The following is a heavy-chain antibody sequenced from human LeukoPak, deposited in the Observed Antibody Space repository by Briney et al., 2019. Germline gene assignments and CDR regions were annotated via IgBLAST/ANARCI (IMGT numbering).Heavy chain of an antibody. D-gene: IGHD3-22*01. Sequence: GGSLRLSCAASGFSVRTNYMSGVRQAPGKGVECVSVIYSGGTIRYADSVKGRFTISRDNSRDTLHLQMNSLRVDDTAVYYCVRAVHHLFYSDSSGYYGDAFDVWGQGTVVTVSS. CDR3: VRAVHHLFYSDSSGYYGDAFDV. J-gene: IGHJ3*01. CDR1: GFSVRTNY. CDR2: IYSGGTI. V-gene: IGHV3-53*01.